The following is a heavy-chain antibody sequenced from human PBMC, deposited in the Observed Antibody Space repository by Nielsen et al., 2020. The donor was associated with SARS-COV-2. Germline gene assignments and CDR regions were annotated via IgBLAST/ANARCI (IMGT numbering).Heavy chain of an antibody. CDR3: ARRSWDVAAAGTLDYYYYYMDV. CDR1: GGSISSYY. V-gene: IGHV4-59*01. Sequence: SETLSLTCTVSGGSISSYYWSWIRQPPGKGLEWIGYIYYSGSTNYNPSLKSRVTISVDTSKNQFSLKLSSVTAADTAVYYCARRSWDVAAAGTLDYYYYYMDVWGKGTTVTVSS. CDR2: IYYSGST. D-gene: IGHD6-13*01. J-gene: IGHJ6*03.